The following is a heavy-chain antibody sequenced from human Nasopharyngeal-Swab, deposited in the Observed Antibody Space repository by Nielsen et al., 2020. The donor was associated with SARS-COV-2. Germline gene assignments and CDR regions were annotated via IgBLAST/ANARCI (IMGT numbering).Heavy chain of an antibody. CDR3: ARGGGYSSGWDTPPIN. CDR2: ISGSGGST. J-gene: IGHJ4*02. D-gene: IGHD6-19*01. Sequence: GESLKISCAASGFSFSHAWMTWVRQAPGKGLEWVSTISGSGGSTFYADSVKGRFTISRDRSTNTLYLHMNSLRSEDTGVYYCARGGGYSSGWDTPPINWGQGTLVTVSS. V-gene: IGHV3-23*01. CDR1: GFSFSHAW.